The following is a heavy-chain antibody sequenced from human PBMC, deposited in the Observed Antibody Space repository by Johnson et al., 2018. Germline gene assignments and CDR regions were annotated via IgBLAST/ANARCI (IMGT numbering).Heavy chain of an antibody. D-gene: IGHD2-15*01. J-gene: IGHJ6*02. CDR1: GFTFSSYC. Sequence: VQLVESGGGLVQPGGSLRLSCAASGFTFSSYCMSWVRQAPGRGLVWVANIEQDGSEKYYVDSVKGRFTISRANAKNSLFLQMNSLRAEDTAVYYCARVDCGGGSCYSHYYYYGMDVWGQGTTVTVSS. CDR2: IEQDGSEK. CDR3: ARVDCGGGSCYSHYYYYGMDV. V-gene: IGHV3-7*01.